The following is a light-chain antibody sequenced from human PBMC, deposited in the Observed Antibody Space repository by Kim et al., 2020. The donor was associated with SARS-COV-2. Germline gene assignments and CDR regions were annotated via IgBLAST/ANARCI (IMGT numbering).Light chain of an antibody. V-gene: IGKV1-39*01. Sequence: DIQMTQSPSSLSASVGDRVTITCRASQSISSYLNWYQQKPGKAPKLLIYAASSSQSGVPSRFSGSGSGTDFTLTISSLQPEDFATYYCQQSYSTPCTFGQGTKLEI. J-gene: IGKJ2*02. CDR3: QQSYSTPCT. CDR1: QSISSY. CDR2: AAS.